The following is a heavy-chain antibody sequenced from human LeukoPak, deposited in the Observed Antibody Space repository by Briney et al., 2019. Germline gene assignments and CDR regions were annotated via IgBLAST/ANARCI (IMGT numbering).Heavy chain of an antibody. CDR3: ARDNAYGFNSEERAPYGMDV. J-gene: IGHJ6*02. V-gene: IGHV3-23*01. CDR2: ISGCGRST. CDR1: GFTFS. Sequence: PGGSLRLSCVASGFTFSMIWVRQAPGKGLEWISAISGCGRSTYYADSVKGRFTISRDSSKNTLYLQMSSLRAEDTAVYYWARDNAYGFNSEERAPYGMDVWGQGTTVTVSS. D-gene: IGHD4-23*01.